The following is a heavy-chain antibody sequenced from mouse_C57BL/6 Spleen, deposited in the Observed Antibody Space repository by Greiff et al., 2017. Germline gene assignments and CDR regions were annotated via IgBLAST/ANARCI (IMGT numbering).Heavy chain of an antibody. Sequence: EVQLQQSGPELVKPGASVKMSCKASGYTFTDYNMHWVKQSHGKSLEWIGYINPNNGGTSYNQKFKGKATLTVNKSSSTAYMELRSLTSEDSAVYYCARSGNPYWYFDVWGTGTTVTVSS. D-gene: IGHD2-1*01. V-gene: IGHV1-22*01. CDR2: INPNNGGT. CDR1: GYTFTDYN. J-gene: IGHJ1*03. CDR3: ARSGNPYWYFDV.